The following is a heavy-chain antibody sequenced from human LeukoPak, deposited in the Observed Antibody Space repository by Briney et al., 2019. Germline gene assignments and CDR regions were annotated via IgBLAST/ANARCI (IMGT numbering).Heavy chain of an antibody. CDR1: GFTFSTYG. CDR2: ISDSTNTI. V-gene: IGHV3-48*04. Sequence: PGGSLRLSCAASGFTFSTYGMHWVRQAPGKGLEWVSYISDSTNTIYYADSVKGRFTISRDNAKNSLYLQMNSLRAEDTAVYYCARAVGASEGVDYWGQGTLVTVSS. D-gene: IGHD1-26*01. J-gene: IGHJ4*02. CDR3: ARAVGASEGVDY.